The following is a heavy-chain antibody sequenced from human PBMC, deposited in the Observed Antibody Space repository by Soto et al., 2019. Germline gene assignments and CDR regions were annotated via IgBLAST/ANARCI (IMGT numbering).Heavy chain of an antibody. D-gene: IGHD3-10*01. Sequence: QVQLQESGPGLVKPSQTLSLTCTVSGGSISSGDYYWSWIRQPPGKGLEWIGYIYYSGSTYYNPSLKSRVTTSVDTSKNQFSLKLSSVTAADTAVYYCARDQRDYYGSGSYHNWFDPWGQGTLVTVSS. CDR1: GGSISSGDYY. CDR3: ARDQRDYYGSGSYHNWFDP. CDR2: IYYSGST. J-gene: IGHJ5*02. V-gene: IGHV4-30-4*01.